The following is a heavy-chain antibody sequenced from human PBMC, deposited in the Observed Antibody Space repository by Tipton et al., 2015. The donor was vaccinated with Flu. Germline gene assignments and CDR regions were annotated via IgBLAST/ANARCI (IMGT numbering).Heavy chain of an antibody. Sequence: TLSLTCTVSGGSINSYYWSWIRQPAGKGLEWIGRIYTSGSTNYNPARKSRVTMSIDTSKNQFSLKLSSVTAADTAVYYCAREFYGAFDIWGQGTMVTVSS. CDR1: GGSINSYY. CDR2: IYTSGST. J-gene: IGHJ3*02. CDR3: AREFYGAFDI. V-gene: IGHV4-4*07. D-gene: IGHD4-17*01.